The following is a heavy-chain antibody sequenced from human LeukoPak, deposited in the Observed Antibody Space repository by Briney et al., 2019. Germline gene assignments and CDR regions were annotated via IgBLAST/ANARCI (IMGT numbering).Heavy chain of an antibody. CDR3: ARDRGWENGALVVVAALNTGYLDS. J-gene: IGHJ4*02. V-gene: IGHV3-33*01. Sequence: TGGSLRLSCAASGFTFSSYAMRWVRQAPGKGLEWVSVIWDDGSNKYYADSVKGRFTISRDNSKNTLYLQMNSLRAEDTAVYYCARDRGWENGALVVVAALNTGYLDSWGQGTLVTVSS. CDR2: IWDDGSNK. CDR1: GFTFSSYA. D-gene: IGHD2-15*01.